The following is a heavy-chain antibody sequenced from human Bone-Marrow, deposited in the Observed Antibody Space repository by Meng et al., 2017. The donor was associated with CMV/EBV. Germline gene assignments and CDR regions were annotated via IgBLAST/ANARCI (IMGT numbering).Heavy chain of an antibody. D-gene: IGHD4-11*01. J-gene: IGHJ4*02. CDR1: GYTLTELS. CDR2: FDPEAGET. V-gene: IGHV1-24*01. Sequence: QVTFGQPGAEGNQPESSVQFSCKVSGYTLTELSMHWVRQAPGKGLEWMGGFDPEAGETSYAQKFQDRVTMTEDTSTDTAYMELSSLRSEDTAVYYRARGYSNRLPGGFDYWGQGTLVTVSS. CDR3: ARGYSNRLPGGFDY.